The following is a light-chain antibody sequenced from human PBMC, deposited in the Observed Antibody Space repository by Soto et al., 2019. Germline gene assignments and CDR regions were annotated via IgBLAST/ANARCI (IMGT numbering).Light chain of an antibody. Sequence: DIQMTQSPSTLSASVGDRVTITCRASQSISSWLAWYQQAPGEAPKLLIYDASNLQSEVPSRFSGSGSGTEFTLTISSLQPDDFASYYSQQYARNRMFGQGTKVEVK. J-gene: IGKJ1*01. CDR3: QQYARNRM. CDR1: QSISSW. V-gene: IGKV1-5*01. CDR2: DAS.